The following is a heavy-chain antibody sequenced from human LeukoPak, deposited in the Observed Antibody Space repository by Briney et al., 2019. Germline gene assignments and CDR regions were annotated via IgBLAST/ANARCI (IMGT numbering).Heavy chain of an antibody. D-gene: IGHD1-14*01. CDR3: IRDYGAVGTTNAFDI. V-gene: IGHV3-74*01. CDR2: INGDGSST. CDR1: GFTFSRYW. Sequence: GGSLRLSCAASGFTFSRYWMHWVRQAPGEGLVWVSRINGDGSSTSYADFVKGRFTISRDNAKNTLHLQMNSLRVEDTAVYYCIRDYGAVGTTNAFDIWGQGTMVTVSS. J-gene: IGHJ3*02.